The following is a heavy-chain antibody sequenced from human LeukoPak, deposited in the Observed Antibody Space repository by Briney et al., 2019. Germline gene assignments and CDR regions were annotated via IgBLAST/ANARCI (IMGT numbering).Heavy chain of an antibody. CDR1: GGSISSSSYY. CDR3: ARRGKPDWGFDY. J-gene: IGHJ4*02. V-gene: IGHV4-39*01. Sequence: PSETLSLTCSVSGGSISSSSYYCGWIRQPPGKGLEWIGNIYYSGNTYYNPSLKSRVTISVDTSKNQFSLKLSSVTAADTAVFYCARRGKPDWGFDYWGQGTLVTVSS. D-gene: IGHD3-9*01. CDR2: IYYSGNT.